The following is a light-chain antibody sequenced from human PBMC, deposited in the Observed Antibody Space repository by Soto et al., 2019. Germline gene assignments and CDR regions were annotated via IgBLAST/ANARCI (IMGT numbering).Light chain of an antibody. J-gene: IGKJ1*01. CDR2: DAS. V-gene: IGKV1-5*01. Sequence: GDRVAITCRASQSINSWLAWYQQKPGKAPKLLIYDASSLESGVPSRFSGSGSGTEFTLTISSLQPDDFATYYCQQYNSYRTFGQGTKVDIK. CDR3: QQYNSYRT. CDR1: QSINSW.